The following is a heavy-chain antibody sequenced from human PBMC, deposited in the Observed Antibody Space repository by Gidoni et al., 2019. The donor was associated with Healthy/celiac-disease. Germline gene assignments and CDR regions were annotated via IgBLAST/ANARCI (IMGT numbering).Heavy chain of an antibody. CDR2: ISGSGGST. D-gene: IGHD3-3*01. Sequence: EVQLLESGGGLVQPGGSLRLSCAASGFTFSSYAMSWVRQAPGKGLEWVSAISGSGGSTYYADSVKGRFTISRDNSKNTLYLQMNSLRAEDTAVYYCAKDHLDFWSGSPGAFDIWGQGTMVTVSS. J-gene: IGHJ3*02. CDR1: GFTFSSYA. V-gene: IGHV3-23*01. CDR3: AKDHLDFWSGSPGAFDI.